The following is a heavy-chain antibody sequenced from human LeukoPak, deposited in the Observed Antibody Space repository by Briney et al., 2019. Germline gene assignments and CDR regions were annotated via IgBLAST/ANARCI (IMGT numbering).Heavy chain of an antibody. CDR3: ASRYCSSTSCTLDY. CDR1: GFTFTSYE. D-gene: IGHD2-2*01. CDR2: ISSGSTI. Sequence: GGSLRLSCAASGFTFTSYEMNWVRQAPGKGLEWVAYISSGSTIYYADSVKGRFTISRDNAKNSLYLQMNSLRAEDTAVYYCASRYCSSTSCTLDYWGQGTLVTVSS. V-gene: IGHV3-48*03. J-gene: IGHJ4*02.